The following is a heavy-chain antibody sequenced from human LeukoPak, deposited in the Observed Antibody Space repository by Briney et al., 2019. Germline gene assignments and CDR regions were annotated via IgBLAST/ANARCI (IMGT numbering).Heavy chain of an antibody. J-gene: IGHJ4*02. V-gene: IGHV3-21*01. CDR1: GFTSSSYS. Sequence: GGSLRLSCAASGFTSSSYSMNWVRQAPGKGLEWVSSISSSSSYIYYADSVKGRFTISRDNAKNSLYLQMNSLRAGDTAVYYCARSTVVVPAAIDYWGQGTLVTVSS. CDR3: ARSTVVVPAAIDY. CDR2: ISSSSSYI. D-gene: IGHD2-2*01.